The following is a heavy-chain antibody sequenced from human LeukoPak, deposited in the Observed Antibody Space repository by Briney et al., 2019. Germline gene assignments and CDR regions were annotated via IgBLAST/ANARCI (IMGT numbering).Heavy chain of an antibody. V-gene: IGHV3-74*01. CDR1: GFTFGTYW. Sequence: PGRSLRLSCAASGFTFGTYWMHWVRQAPGKGLVWVSGINSDGGTTTYADSVKGRFTISRDNSKNTLYLQMNSLRAEDTAVYYCARDSPHSGSYGDFDYWGQGTLVTVSS. D-gene: IGHD1-26*01. J-gene: IGHJ4*02. CDR3: ARDSPHSGSYGDFDY. CDR2: INSDGGTT.